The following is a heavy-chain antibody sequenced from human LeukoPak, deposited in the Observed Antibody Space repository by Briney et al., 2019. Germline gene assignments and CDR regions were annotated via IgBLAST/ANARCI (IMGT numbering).Heavy chain of an antibody. D-gene: IGHD6-19*01. CDR2: INHSGST. J-gene: IGHJ4*02. V-gene: IGHV4-34*01. CDR3: ASPDYSSCWPELY. CDR1: GGSFSGDY. Sequence: SETLSLTWAVYGGSFSGDYWSWIRQPPGKGLEWIGEINHSGSTNYNPSLKSRVTISVDTSKNQFSLKLSSVTAADTAVYYCASPDYSSCWPELYWGQGTLVTVSS.